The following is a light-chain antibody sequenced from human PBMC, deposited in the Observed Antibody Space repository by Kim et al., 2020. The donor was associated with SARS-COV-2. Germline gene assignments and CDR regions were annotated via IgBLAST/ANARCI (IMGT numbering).Light chain of an antibody. CDR3: QQYGSSPRT. CDR2: GAS. CDR1: QSVSSIY. V-gene: IGKV3-20*01. J-gene: IGKJ1*01. Sequence: SPGKRAPLSCRASQSVSSIYLAWYQQKPGQAPRLLIYGASSRATGIPDRVSGSGSGTDFTLTISRLEPEDFAVYYCQQYGSSPRTFGQGTKVDIK.